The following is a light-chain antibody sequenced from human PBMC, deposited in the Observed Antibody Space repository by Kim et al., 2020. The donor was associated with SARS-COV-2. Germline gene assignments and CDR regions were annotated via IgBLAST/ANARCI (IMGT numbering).Light chain of an antibody. CDR2: GTS. Sequence: EIVLTQSPGTLSLSPGERATLSCRASQSVTSSYLAWYQQKPGQAPRLLIYGTSSRATGIPDRFSGSGSGTDFTLTISRLEPEDFAVYYCQQFGGSSPLTFGGGTKVDIK. CDR3: QQFGGSSPLT. V-gene: IGKV3-20*01. J-gene: IGKJ4*01. CDR1: QSVTSSY.